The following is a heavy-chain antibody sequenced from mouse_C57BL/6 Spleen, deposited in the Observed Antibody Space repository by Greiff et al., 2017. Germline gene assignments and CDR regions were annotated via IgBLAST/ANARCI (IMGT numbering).Heavy chain of an antibody. V-gene: IGHV1-69*01. CDR1: GYTFTSYW. CDR2: IDPSDSYT. Sequence: QVQLQQSGAELVMPGASVKLSCKASGYTFTSYWMHWVKQRPGQGLEWIGEIDPSDSYTNYNQKFKGKSTLTVDKSSSTAYMQLSSLTAEDSAVYYCRRRSSTGFAYWGQGTLVTVSA. CDR3: RRRSSTGFAY. D-gene: IGHD1-1*01. J-gene: IGHJ3*01.